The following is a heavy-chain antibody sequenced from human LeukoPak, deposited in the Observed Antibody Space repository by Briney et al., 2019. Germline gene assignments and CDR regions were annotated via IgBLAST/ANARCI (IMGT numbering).Heavy chain of an antibody. Sequence: SVKVSCKASGGTFSSYTISWVRQAPGQGLEWMGRIMPILGIANYAQKFQGRVTITEDKSTSTAYMELSSLRSEDTAVYYCARDNDGIVVVPAAIYMDVWGKGTTVTVSS. CDR3: ARDNDGIVVVPAAIYMDV. CDR2: IMPILGIA. J-gene: IGHJ6*03. V-gene: IGHV1-69*04. D-gene: IGHD2-2*01. CDR1: GGTFSSYT.